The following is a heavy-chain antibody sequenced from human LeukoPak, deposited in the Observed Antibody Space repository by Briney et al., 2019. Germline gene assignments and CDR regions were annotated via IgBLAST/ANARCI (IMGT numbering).Heavy chain of an antibody. V-gene: IGHV4-34*01. CDR2: VNHSGSA. CDR3: ALVIPVLRPVDTLVDY. Sequence: SETLSLTCALYGGSLSDYYWIWLRQPPGRRLEWIGEVNHSGSAKYNPSLKSRVTLSVDTSKRQFSLKVTSVTAADTAVYYCALVIPVLRPVDTLVDYWGQGTLVTVSS. D-gene: IGHD2-2*01. CDR1: GGSLSDYY. J-gene: IGHJ4*02.